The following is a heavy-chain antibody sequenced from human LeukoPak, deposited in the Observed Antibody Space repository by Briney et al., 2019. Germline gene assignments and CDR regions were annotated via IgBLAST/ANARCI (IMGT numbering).Heavy chain of an antibody. D-gene: IGHD6-19*01. CDR1: GFTFSSYS. J-gene: IGHJ4*02. V-gene: IGHV3-21*01. CDR2: ISSSSSYI. CDR3: ARDDISGYSSGW. Sequence: PGGSLRLSCAASGFTFSSYSMNWVRQAPGKGLEWVSSISSSSSYIYYADSVKGRFTISRDNAKNSLYLQMNSLRAEDTAVYYCARDDISGYSSGWWGQGTLVTVSS.